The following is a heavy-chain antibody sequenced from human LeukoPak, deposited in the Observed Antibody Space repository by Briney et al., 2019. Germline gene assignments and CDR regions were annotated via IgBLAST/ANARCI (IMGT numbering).Heavy chain of an antibody. J-gene: IGHJ6*02. CDR1: GFTFSSYE. D-gene: IGHD3-22*01. CDR3: ARGHTMIVPYYYYGMDV. V-gene: IGHV3-48*03. CDR2: ISSSGSTI. Sequence: PGGSLRPSCAASGFTFSSYEMNWVRQAPGKGLEWVSYISSSGSTIYYADSVKGRFTISRDNAKNSLYLQMNSLRAEDTAVYYCARGHTMIVPYYYYGMDVWGQGTTVTVSS.